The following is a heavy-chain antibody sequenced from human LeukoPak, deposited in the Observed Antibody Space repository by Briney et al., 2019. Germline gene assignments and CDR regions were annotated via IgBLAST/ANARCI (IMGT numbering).Heavy chain of an antibody. CDR1: GFTFSSYW. V-gene: IGHV3-74*01. J-gene: IGHJ1*01. CDR2: INSDGSST. CDR3: ARDSGYYDSSGYYYRGYFQH. D-gene: IGHD3-22*01. Sequence: PGGSLRLSCAASGFTFSSYWMHWVRQAPGKGLVWVSRINSDGSSTSYADSVKGRFTISRDNAKDTLYLQMNSLRAEDTAVYYCARDSGYYDSSGYYYRGYFQHWGQGTLVTVSS.